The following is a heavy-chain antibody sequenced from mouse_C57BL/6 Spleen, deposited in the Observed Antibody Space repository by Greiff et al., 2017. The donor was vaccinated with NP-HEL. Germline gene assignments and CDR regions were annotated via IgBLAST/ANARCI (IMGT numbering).Heavy chain of an antibody. CDR1: GYTFTDYN. V-gene: IGHV1-22*01. CDR2: INPNNGGT. D-gene: IGHD2-1*01. J-gene: IGHJ2*01. CDR3: ASLYGNSYYFDY. Sequence: EVQLQQSGPELVKPGASVKMSCKASGYTFTDYNMHWVKQSHGKSLEWIGYINPNNGGTSYNQKFKGKATLTVNKSSSTAYMELRSLTSEDSAVYYCASLYGNSYYFDYWGQGTTLTVSS.